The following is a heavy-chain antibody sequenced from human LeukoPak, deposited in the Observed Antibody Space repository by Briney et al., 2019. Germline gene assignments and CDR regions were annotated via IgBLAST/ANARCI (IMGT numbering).Heavy chain of an antibody. Sequence: GGSLRLSCAASGFTFSSYAIHWVRQAPGKGLEWVAVISNDGSNRYYADSVKGRFTISRDNAKNTLYLQMNSLRAEDTAVYYCARGRSDYWGQGTLVTVSS. V-gene: IGHV3-30*04. J-gene: IGHJ4*02. CDR3: ARGRSDY. CDR2: ISNDGSNR. CDR1: GFTFSSYA.